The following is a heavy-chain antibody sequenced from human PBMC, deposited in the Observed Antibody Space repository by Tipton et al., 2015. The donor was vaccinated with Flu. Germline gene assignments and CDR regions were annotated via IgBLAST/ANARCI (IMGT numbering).Heavy chain of an antibody. CDR1: GVSISSGSYY. CDR2: IYTSGST. J-gene: IGHJ4*02. V-gene: IGHV4-61*02. CDR3: ARVRSYYDSSGYYYAFDY. D-gene: IGHD3-22*01. Sequence: TLSLTCTVSGVSISSGSYYWSWIRQPAGKGLEWIGRIYTSGSTNYNPSLKSRVTISVDTSKNQFSLKLSSVTAADTAVYYCARVRSYYDSSGYYYAFDYWGQGTPVTVSS.